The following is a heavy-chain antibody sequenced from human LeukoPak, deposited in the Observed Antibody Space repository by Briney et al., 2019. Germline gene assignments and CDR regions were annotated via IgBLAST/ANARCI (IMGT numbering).Heavy chain of an antibody. CDR3: ARDKSSSSTYRWFDP. V-gene: IGHV3-20*04. J-gene: IGHJ5*02. D-gene: IGHD6-6*01. CDR1: GFTFDDYG. CDR2: INWNGGST. Sequence: GGSLRLSCAASGFTFDDYGMSWVRQAPGKGLEWVSGINWNGGSTGYADSVKGRFTISRDNAKNSLYLQMNSLRAEDTAVYYCARDKSSSSTYRWFDPWGQGTLVTVTS.